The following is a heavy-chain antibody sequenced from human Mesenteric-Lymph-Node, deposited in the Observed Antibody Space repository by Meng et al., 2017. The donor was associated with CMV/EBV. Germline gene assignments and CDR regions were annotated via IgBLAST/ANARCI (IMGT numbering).Heavy chain of an antibody. CDR2: ISSSGSTI. CDR3: ARDYCSSTSCYRWGYFQH. Sequence: GGSLRLSCAASGFTFDDYEMNWVRQAPGKGLEWVSYISSSGSTIYYADSVKGRFTISRDNAKNSLYLQMNSLRAEDTAVYYCARDYCSSTSCYRWGYFQHWGQGTLVTVSS. CDR1: GFTFDDYE. D-gene: IGHD2-2*02. J-gene: IGHJ1*01. V-gene: IGHV3-48*03.